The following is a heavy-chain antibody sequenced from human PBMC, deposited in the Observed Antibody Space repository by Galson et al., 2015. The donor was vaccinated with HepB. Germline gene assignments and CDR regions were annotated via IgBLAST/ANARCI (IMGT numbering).Heavy chain of an antibody. CDR3: AKAGNYYDSSGYEDNWFDP. J-gene: IGHJ5*02. CDR2: ISGSGGST. Sequence: SLRLSCAASGFTFSSYAMSWVRQAPGKGLEWVSAISGSGGSTYYADSVKGRFTISRDNSKNTLYLQMNSLRAEDTAVYYCAKAGNYYDSSGYEDNWFDPWGQETLVTVSS. D-gene: IGHD3-22*01. CDR1: GFTFSSYA. V-gene: IGHV3-23*01.